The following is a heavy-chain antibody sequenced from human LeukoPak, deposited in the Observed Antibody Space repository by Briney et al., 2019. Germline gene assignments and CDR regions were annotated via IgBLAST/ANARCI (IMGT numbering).Heavy chain of an antibody. CDR1: GFTFSSYG. D-gene: IGHD3-22*01. CDR3: ARLRYYDSLYAFDI. CDR2: IRYDGSNK. V-gene: IGHV3-30*02. Sequence: PGGSLRLSCAASGFTFSSYGMHWVRQAPGKGLEWVAFIRYDGSNKYYADSVKGRFTISRDNSKNTLYLHVNSLRAEDTAVYYCARLRYYDSLYAFDIWGQGTMVTVSS. J-gene: IGHJ3*02.